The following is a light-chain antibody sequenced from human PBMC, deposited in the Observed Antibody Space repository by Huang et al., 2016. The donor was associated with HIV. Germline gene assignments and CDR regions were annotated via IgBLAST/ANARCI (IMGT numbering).Light chain of an antibody. J-gene: IGKJ2*01. V-gene: IGKV3-15*01. CDR2: GAS. CDR3: QQYNNWPPEYT. CDR1: QSVSSN. Sequence: EIVMTQSPATLSVSPGERATLSCRASQSVSSNLAWYQQKPGQAPSLLIYGASTRATGDPAKFSGSGSGTKFTLTISSLQSEDFAVYYCQQYNNWPPEYTFGQGTKLEIK.